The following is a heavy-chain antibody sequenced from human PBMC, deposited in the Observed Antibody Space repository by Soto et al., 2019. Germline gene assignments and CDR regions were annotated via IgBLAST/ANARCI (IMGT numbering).Heavy chain of an antibody. CDR1: GGSISSGDW. CDR3: ARGGISHWAYFYYMDV. D-gene: IGHD2-21*01. Sequence: SETLSLTCAVSGGSISSGDWCWSWVRQSPGKGLEWIGEIYYRGSTTYNPSLKSRVTMSVDTSKNQFSLTLNSVTAADTATYYCARGGISHWAYFYYMDVWDRGTTVTVSS. CDR2: IYYRGST. J-gene: IGHJ6*03. V-gene: IGHV4-4*02.